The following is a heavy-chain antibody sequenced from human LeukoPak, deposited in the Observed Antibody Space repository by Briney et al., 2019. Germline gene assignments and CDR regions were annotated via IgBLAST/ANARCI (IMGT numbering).Heavy chain of an antibody. V-gene: IGHV4-39*07. J-gene: IGHJ4*02. CDR2: IYYSGST. D-gene: IGHD3-10*01. CDR3: ARGHGSGSYYFPRRYFDY. Sequence: SETLSLTCTVSGASISSSSYYWGWIRQPPGKGLEWIGSIYYSGSTYYNPSLKSRVTISVDTSKNQFSLKLSSVTAADTAVYYCARGHGSGSYYFPRRYFDYWGQGTLVTVSS. CDR1: GASISSSSYY.